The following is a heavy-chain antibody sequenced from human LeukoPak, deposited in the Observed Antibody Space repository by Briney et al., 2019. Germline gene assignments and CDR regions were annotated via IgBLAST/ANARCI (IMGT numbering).Heavy chain of an antibody. V-gene: IGHV1-2*02. CDR2: INPNSGGT. Sequence: ASVKVSCKASGYTFTGYYMHWVRQVPGQGLEWMGWINPNSGGTNYAQKFQGRVTMTRDTSISTAYMELSRLRSDDTAVYYCARTYYDYVWGSYRFHWFDPWGQGTLVAVSS. D-gene: IGHD3-16*02. J-gene: IGHJ5*02. CDR1: GYTFTGYY. CDR3: ARTYYDYVWGSYRFHWFDP.